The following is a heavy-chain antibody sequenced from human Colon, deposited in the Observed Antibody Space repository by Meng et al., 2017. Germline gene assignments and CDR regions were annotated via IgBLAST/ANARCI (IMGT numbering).Heavy chain of an antibody. V-gene: IGHV4-61*01. CDR3: ARLIAGWPFYFNY. CDR2: MFHSGTT. J-gene: IGHJ4*02. Sequence: QVQLQGSGPGLVRPSETLSLTCNVSGGSVSSGSHYWSWIRQPPGKGLEWIGYMFHSGTTKYNPSLKSRVSMSVDTTKNQFYLKLTSVTVADTAVFYRARLIAGWPFYFNYWGQGILVTVSS. D-gene: IGHD6-19*01. CDR1: GGSVSSGSHY.